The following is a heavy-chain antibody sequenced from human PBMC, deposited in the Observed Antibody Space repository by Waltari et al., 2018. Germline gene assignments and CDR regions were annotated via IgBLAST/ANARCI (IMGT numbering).Heavy chain of an antibody. D-gene: IGHD1-26*01. V-gene: IGHV1-69*12. CDR3: ARDQGVGDSGSHDAFDY. CDR2: INPNFCTA. Sequence: QVQLVQSGAEVKKPGSSVKVSCKASGGTFSSYAISWVRQAPGQGLEWMGGINPNFCTANHAQEFQGRVTVNAGESTGTAYMGLGSLGSGDTGVDFCARDQGVGDSGSHDAFDYWGQGTLVTVSS. J-gene: IGHJ4*02. CDR1: GGTFSSYA.